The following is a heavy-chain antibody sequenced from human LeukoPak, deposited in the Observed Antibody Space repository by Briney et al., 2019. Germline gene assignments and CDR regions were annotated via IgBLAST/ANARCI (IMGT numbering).Heavy chain of an antibody. D-gene: IGHD3-22*01. CDR1: GFTFSSYE. V-gene: IGHV3-48*03. J-gene: IGHJ4*02. CDR2: ISGSGSTI. Sequence: GGSLRLSCAASGFTFSSYEMNWVRQAPGKGLEWVSYISGSGSTIYYADSVKGRFTISRDNAKNSLYLQMNSLRAEDTAVYYCARYYYDSSGYRIDYWGQGTLVTVSS. CDR3: ARYYYDSSGYRIDY.